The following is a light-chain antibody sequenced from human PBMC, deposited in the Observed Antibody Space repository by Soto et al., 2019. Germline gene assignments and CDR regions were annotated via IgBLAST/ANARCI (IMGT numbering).Light chain of an antibody. J-gene: IGLJ2*01. CDR2: YDD. V-gene: IGLV1-36*01. CDR1: SSNIGNNA. CDR3: AAWDASLNGVV. Sequence: QSVLTQPPSVSEAPRQRVTISCSGSSSNIGNNAVNWYQQLPGKAPKLLFNYDDLLPSGVSDRFSGSKSGTSASLAISGLQSEDEAYYYYAAWDASLNGVVLGGGTKLTVL.